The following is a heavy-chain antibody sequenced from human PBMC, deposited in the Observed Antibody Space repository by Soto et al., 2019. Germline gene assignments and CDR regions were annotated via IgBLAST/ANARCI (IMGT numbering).Heavy chain of an antibody. CDR3: ARHIRYCSGGSCFQGSFSDYYYMDV. V-gene: IGHV4-59*08. Sequence: SETLSLTCTVSGGSISSYYWSWIRQPPGKGLEWIGYIYYSGSTNYNPSLKSRVTISVDTSKNQFSLKLSSVTAADTAGYYCARHIRYCSGGSCFQGSFSDYYYMDVRGKGTTVTVPS. J-gene: IGHJ6*03. CDR1: GGSISSYY. CDR2: IYYSGST. D-gene: IGHD2-15*01.